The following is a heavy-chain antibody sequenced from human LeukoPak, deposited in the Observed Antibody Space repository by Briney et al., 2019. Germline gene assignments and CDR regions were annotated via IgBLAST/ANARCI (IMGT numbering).Heavy chain of an antibody. D-gene: IGHD3-10*01. J-gene: IGHJ6*03. CDR1: GYTFISYF. V-gene: IGHV1-46*01. CDR3: ARALTPRAYYYMDV. Sequence: ASVKVSCKASGYTFISYFIHWVRQAPGQGPEWMGLINPSGGRTTYGQKFQGRVTLTRDMSTSTLYMELSSLRSEDTAVYYCARALTPRAYYYMDVWGKGTTVTVSS. CDR2: INPSGGRT.